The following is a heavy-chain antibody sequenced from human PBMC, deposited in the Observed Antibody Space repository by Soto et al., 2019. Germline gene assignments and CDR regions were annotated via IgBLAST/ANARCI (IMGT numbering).Heavy chain of an antibody. Sequence: PSRTPSLTCAISGDSVSSNSAAWNWIRQSPSRGLEWLGRTYYRSRWYNDYAVSVKSRITINPDTSKNQFSLQLNSVTPEDTAVYYCARGDRSILTGYFGGDWFDPWGQGTLVTVSS. V-gene: IGHV6-1*01. CDR3: ARGDRSILTGYFGGDWFDP. J-gene: IGHJ5*02. CDR2: TYYRSRWYN. D-gene: IGHD3-9*01. CDR1: GDSVSSNSAA.